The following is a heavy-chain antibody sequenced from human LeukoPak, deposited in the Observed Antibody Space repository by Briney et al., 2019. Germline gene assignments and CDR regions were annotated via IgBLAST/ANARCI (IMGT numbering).Heavy chain of an antibody. J-gene: IGHJ4*02. CDR3: ARVISRYSSSEVVDY. V-gene: IGHV3-23*01. D-gene: IGHD6-6*01. CDR2: ISGSGGST. Sequence: PGGSLRLSCAASGFTFSSYAMSWVRQAPGKGLEWVSAISGSGGSTYYADSVKGRFTISRDNSKNTLYLQMNSLTAADTAVYYCARVISRYSSSEVVDYWGQGTLVTVSS. CDR1: GFTFSSYA.